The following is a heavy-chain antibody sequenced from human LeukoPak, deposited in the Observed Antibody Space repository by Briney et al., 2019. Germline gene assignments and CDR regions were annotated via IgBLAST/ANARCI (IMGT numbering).Heavy chain of an antibody. D-gene: IGHD4-23*01. J-gene: IGHJ4*02. CDR1: GGSISSYY. Sequence: PSETLSLTCAVSGGSISSYYWSWIRQPAGKGLEWIGRIYTSGSTNYNPSLKSRVTMSVDTSKNNFSLKLKSVTAADTAVYYCAREGYGGNSIDYWGQGTLVTVSS. CDR3: AREGYGGNSIDY. CDR2: IYTSGST. V-gene: IGHV4-4*07.